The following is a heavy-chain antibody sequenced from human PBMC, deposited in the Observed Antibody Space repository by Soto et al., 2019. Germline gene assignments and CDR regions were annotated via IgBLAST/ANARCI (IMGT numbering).Heavy chain of an antibody. Sequence: SVKVSWKASGGTFSSYAISWVRQAPGQGLEWMGGIIPIFGTANYAQKFQGRVTITADKSTSTAYMELSSLRSEDTAVYYCARVAVGATEYYYGMDVWGQGTTVTVSS. D-gene: IGHD1-26*01. CDR3: ARVAVGATEYYYGMDV. CDR1: GGTFSSYA. V-gene: IGHV1-69*06. CDR2: IIPIFGTA. J-gene: IGHJ6*02.